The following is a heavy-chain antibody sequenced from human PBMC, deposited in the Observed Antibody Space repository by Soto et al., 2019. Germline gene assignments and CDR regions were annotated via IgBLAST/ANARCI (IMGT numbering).Heavy chain of an antibody. J-gene: IGHJ5*02. CDR1: GYTFTSYG. CDR3: ARDLHYYDSSGYYFDWFDP. D-gene: IGHD3-22*01. CDR2: ISAYNGNT. V-gene: IGHV1-18*01. Sequence: ASVKVSCKASGYTFTSYGISWVRQAPGQGLEWMGWISAYNGNTNYAQKLQGRVTMTPDTSTSTAYMELRSLRSDDTAVYYCARDLHYYDSSGYYFDWFDPWGQGTLVTVSS.